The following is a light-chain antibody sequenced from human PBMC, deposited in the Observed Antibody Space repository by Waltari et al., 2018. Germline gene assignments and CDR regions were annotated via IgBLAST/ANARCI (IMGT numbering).Light chain of an antibody. CDR1: PRVNRN. Sequence: DIAMTQSPATLSLSPGERATLSCRASPRVNRNLAWYQQQPGQPPRLLIYGVSSRATGIPDRVTGSGSGMEFTLTSSSRGPEDVGIYHCQQSIQWPYTFGQGTKVEIK. J-gene: IGKJ2*01. V-gene: IGKV3D-15*01. CDR3: QQSIQWPYT. CDR2: GVS.